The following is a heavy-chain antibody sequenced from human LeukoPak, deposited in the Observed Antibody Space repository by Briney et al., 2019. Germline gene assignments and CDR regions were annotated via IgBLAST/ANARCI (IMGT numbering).Heavy chain of an antibody. V-gene: IGHV4-59*01. D-gene: IGHD6-19*01. Sequence: SETLSLTCTVSGVSINSYYWSWIRQPPGRGLEWIGSIHYSGSTSYNPPLRSRVTISVDKSKNQFFLKLSSVPATDTAVYYCGAESERWLVRSWGQGTLVTVSS. CDR1: GVSINSYY. CDR2: IHYSGST. J-gene: IGHJ4*02. CDR3: GAESERWLVRS.